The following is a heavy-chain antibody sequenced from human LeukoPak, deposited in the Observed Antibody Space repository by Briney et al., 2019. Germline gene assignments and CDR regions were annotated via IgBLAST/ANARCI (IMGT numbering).Heavy chain of an antibody. V-gene: IGHV3-23*01. CDR1: GFTFSSYA. CDR2: ISGSGGST. D-gene: IGHD3-22*01. CDR3: ARLEYSESSAFDY. Sequence: SGGSLRLSCAASGFTFSSYAVSWVRQAPGKGLEWVSAISGSGGSTYYADSVKGRFTISRDNSKNTLYLQMNSLRAEDTAVYYCARLEYSESSAFDYWGQGTLVTVSS. J-gene: IGHJ4*02.